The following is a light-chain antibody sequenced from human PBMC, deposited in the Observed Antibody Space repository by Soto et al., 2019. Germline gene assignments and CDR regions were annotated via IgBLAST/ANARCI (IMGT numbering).Light chain of an antibody. Sequence: QSALAQPPSASGSPGQSVTISCTGTSSDVGAYNYVSWYQQHPGKAPKLMIYEVSKRPSGVPDRFSGSKSGNTASLTVSGLQAEDEADYYCSSPAGTNTSVLGNAPKVTVX. CDR3: SSPAGTNTSV. CDR1: SSDVGAYNY. CDR2: EVS. V-gene: IGLV2-8*01. J-gene: IGLJ1*01.